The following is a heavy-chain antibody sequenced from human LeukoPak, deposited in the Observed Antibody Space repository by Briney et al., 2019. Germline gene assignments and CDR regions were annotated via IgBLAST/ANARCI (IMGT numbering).Heavy chain of an antibody. D-gene: IGHD4-17*01. J-gene: IGHJ4*02. V-gene: IGHV3-21*01. CDR3: ARAILFDYGDYLPPYYFDY. Sequence: SGGSLRLSCAASGFTFSSYSMNWVRQAPGKGLEWVSSISSSSSYIYYADSVKGRFTIPRDNAKNSLYLQMNSLRAEDTAVYYCARAILFDYGDYLPPYYFDYWGQGTLVTVSS. CDR1: GFTFSSYS. CDR2: ISSSSSYI.